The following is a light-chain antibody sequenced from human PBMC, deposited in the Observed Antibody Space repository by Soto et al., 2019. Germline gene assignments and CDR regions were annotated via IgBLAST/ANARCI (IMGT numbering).Light chain of an antibody. V-gene: IGKV1-9*01. CDR2: AAS. J-gene: IGKJ4*01. Sequence: DIQLTQSPSFLSASVGDRVTITCRASQGISSYLGWYQQKPGKAPKLLIYAASTSESGVPSRFSGSGSGTEFTLTISSLQPDDFATYYCQQLNSYPLTFGGGTKVEIK. CDR3: QQLNSYPLT. CDR1: QGISSY.